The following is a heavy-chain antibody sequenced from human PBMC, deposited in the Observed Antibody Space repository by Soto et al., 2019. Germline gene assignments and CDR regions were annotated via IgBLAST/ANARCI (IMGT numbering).Heavy chain of an antibody. CDR3: ARHPGPYGDYYYFDY. CDR1: GGSISSYY. D-gene: IGHD4-17*01. CDR2: IYYSGST. Sequence: SETLSLTCTVSGGSISSYYWSWIRQPPGKGLEWIGYIYYSGSTNYNPSLKSRVTISVDTSKNQFSLKLSSVTAADTAVYYCARHPGPYGDYYYFDYWGQGTLVTVSS. V-gene: IGHV4-59*08. J-gene: IGHJ4*02.